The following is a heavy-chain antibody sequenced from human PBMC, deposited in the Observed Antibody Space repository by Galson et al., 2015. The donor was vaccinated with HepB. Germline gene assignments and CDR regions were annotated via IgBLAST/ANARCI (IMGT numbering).Heavy chain of an antibody. V-gene: IGHV4-30-2*01. CDR2: IYHSGST. Sequence: TLSLTCAVSGGSISSGGYSWSWIRQPPGKGLEWIGYIYHSGSTYYNPSLKSRVTISVDRSKNQFSLKLSSVTAADTAVYYCARGQGHAIFGVVIITWFDPWGQGTLVTVSS. D-gene: IGHD3-3*01. J-gene: IGHJ5*02. CDR3: ARGQGHAIFGVVIITWFDP. CDR1: GGSISSGGYS.